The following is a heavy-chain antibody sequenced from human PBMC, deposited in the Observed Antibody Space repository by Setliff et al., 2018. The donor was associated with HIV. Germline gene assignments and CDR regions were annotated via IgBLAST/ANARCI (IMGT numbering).Heavy chain of an antibody. V-gene: IGHV4-59*08. Sequence: SETLSLTCTVSGGSISSYYWSWIRQSPGKGLEWLGYIYYSGSTNYDPSLKSRVTISVDTSKTQFSLKLSSVTAADTAVYYCARHAPRNHDLAGVFYPYYMDVWGKGTTVTVSS. CDR2: IYYSGST. CDR1: GGSISSYY. J-gene: IGHJ6*03. CDR3: ARHAPRNHDLAGVFYPYYMDV. D-gene: IGHD1-1*01.